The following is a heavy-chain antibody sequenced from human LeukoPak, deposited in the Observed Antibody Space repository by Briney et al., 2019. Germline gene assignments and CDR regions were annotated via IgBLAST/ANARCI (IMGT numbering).Heavy chain of an antibody. CDR1: GFIFSSYS. Sequence: PGGSLRLSCAASGFIFSSYSINWVRQAPGKGLVWVSRINGDGTSTRYADSVKGRFTISRDNAKNTVYLQMNSLSAEDTAVYYCAKLVGATTGIDYWGQGTLVTVSS. CDR3: AKLVGATTGIDY. V-gene: IGHV3-74*01. J-gene: IGHJ4*02. D-gene: IGHD1-26*01. CDR2: INGDGTST.